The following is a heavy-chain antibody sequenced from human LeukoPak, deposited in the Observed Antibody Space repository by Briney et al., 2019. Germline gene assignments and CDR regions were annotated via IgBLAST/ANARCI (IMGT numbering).Heavy chain of an antibody. CDR2: ISAYNGNT. Sequence: ASVKVSCKASGYTFTSYGISWVRQAPGQGLEWMGWISAYNGNTNYTQKLQGRVTMTTDTSTSTAYIELRSLRSDDTAVYYCARSVIILWFGESFQDYWGQGTLVTVSS. CDR1: GYTFTSYG. D-gene: IGHD3-10*01. V-gene: IGHV1-18*01. CDR3: ARSVIILWFGESFQDY. J-gene: IGHJ4*02.